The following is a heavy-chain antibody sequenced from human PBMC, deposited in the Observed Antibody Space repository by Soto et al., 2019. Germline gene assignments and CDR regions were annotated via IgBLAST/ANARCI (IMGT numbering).Heavy chain of an antibody. CDR3: TTGLGDYGDYH. D-gene: IGHD4-17*01. CDR1: GFTISNAW. J-gene: IGHJ4*02. V-gene: IGHV3-15*07. CDR2: IKSKTDGGTT. Sequence: EVQLVESGGGLVKPGGSLRLSCAASGFTISNAWMNWVRQAPGKGLGWVGRIKSKTDGGTTDYAAPVKGRFTISRDDSKNTLYLQMNSLKTEDTAVYYCTTGLGDYGDYHWGQGTLVTVSS.